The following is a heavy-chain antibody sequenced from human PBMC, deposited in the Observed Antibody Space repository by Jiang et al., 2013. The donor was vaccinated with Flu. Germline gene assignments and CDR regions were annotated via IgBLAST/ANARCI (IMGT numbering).Heavy chain of an antibody. J-gene: IGHJ5*02. CDR3: AKDSPDWSGYRNWFDP. D-gene: IGHD3-3*01. V-gene: IGHV3-23*01. CDR1: GFTFSSYA. Sequence: QPGGSLRLSCAASGFTFSSYAMSWVRQAPGKGLEWVSAISGSGGSTYYADSVKGRFTISRDNSKNTLYLQMNSLRAEDTAVYYCAKDSPDWSGYRNWFDPWGQGTLVTVSS. CDR2: ISGSGGST.